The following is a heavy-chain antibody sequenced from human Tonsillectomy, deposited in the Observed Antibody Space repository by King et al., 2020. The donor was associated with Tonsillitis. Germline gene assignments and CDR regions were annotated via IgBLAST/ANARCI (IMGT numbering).Heavy chain of an antibody. CDR2: ISYDGSDK. CDR1: GFTFSSYA. J-gene: IGHJ4*02. CDR3: ASDGSGYCYVPDY. V-gene: IGHV3-30*04. Sequence: VQLVESGGGVVQPGRSLRLSCAASGFTFSSYAMHWVRQAPGKGLEWVAVISYDGSDKYYSDSVRGRFTISRDNSKNTLYLQMNSQRTEDTALDYCASDGSGYCYVPDYWGQGTLVTVSS. D-gene: IGHD5-18*01.